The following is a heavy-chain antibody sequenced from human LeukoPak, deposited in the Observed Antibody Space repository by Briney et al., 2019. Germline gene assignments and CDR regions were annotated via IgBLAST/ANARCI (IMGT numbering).Heavy chain of an antibody. V-gene: IGHV1-24*01. CDR1: GYTLTELS. CDR3: ATPRAYYDSSGYYYAFDY. J-gene: IGHJ4*02. Sequence: EASVKVSCKVSGYTLTELSMHWVRQAPGKGLEWMGGFDPEDGETIYAQKFQGRVTMTEDTSTDTAYMELSSLRSEDTAVYYCATPRAYYDSSGYYYAFDYWGQGTLVAVSS. D-gene: IGHD3-22*01. CDR2: FDPEDGET.